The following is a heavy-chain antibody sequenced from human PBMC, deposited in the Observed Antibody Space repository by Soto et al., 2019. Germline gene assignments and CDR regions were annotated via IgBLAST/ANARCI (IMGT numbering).Heavy chain of an antibody. J-gene: IGHJ6*02. CDR1: GFTFSGYT. CDR3: ARSLETFYYGLDV. D-gene: IGHD1-1*01. CDR2: VRGSGSPT. V-gene: IGHV3-23*01. Sequence: EAQLLESGGGLVQPGESLRLSCAASGFTFSGYTMNWVRQAPGKGLEWVSGVRGSGSPTYYADSVKGRFTISRDNSKNTLYLQVNSLRAEDTAVYYCARSLETFYYGLDVWGQGTTVTVSS.